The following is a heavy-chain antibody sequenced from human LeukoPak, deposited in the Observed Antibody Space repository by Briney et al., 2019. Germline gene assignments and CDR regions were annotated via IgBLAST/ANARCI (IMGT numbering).Heavy chain of an antibody. CDR3: ARDVRQLEPIRDWFDP. CDR1: GYSISSGYY. CDR2: IYHSGST. Sequence: SETLSLTCAVSGYSISSGYYWGWIRQPPGKGLEWIGSIYHSGSTYYNPSLKSRVTISVDTSKNQFSLKLSSVTAADTAVYYCARDVRQLEPIRDWFDPWGQGTLVTVSS. V-gene: IGHV4-38-2*02. D-gene: IGHD1-1*01. J-gene: IGHJ5*02.